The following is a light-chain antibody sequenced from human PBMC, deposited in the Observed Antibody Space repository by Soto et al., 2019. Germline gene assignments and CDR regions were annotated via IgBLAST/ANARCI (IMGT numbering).Light chain of an antibody. CDR2: YYSDSDK. CDR3: MIWPSNVV. CDR1: SSNIGSNY. J-gene: IGLJ2*01. V-gene: IGLV5-37*01. Sequence: QSVLTQPPSASGTPGQRVTISCSGSSSNIGSNYVYWYQQKPGSPPRYLLYYYSDSDKGQGSGVPSRFSGSKDASANTGILLISGLQSEDEADYYCMIWPSNVVFGGGTKLTVL.